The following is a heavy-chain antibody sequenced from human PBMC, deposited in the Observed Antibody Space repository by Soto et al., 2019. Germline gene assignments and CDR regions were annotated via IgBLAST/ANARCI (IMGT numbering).Heavy chain of an antibody. CDR3: ARTDRAIFYGMDV. V-gene: IGHV4-34*01. D-gene: IGHD3-22*01. CDR2: IDHSGST. Sequence: SEPLSITCAVYGGSFSAYYWSWIRQPPGKGLEWIGEIDHSGSTNYNPSLESRVTISVDTSKNQFSLKVSSVTAADTAVYHCARTDRAIFYGMDVWGQGTTVTVSS. J-gene: IGHJ6*02. CDR1: GGSFSAYY.